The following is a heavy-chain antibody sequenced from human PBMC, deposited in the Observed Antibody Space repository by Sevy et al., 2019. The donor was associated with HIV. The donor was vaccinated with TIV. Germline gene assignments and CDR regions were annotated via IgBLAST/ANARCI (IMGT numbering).Heavy chain of an antibody. J-gene: IGHJ4*02. CDR3: ARRLGTSGLDY. CDR2: IYPGDSDT. Sequence: GESLMISCKGSGYSFTTYWIAWVRQMPGKGLECLGVIYPGDSDTTYSPSFQGQVTISADKSINTAYLQWTSLKASDTAIYYCARRLGTSGLDYWGQGTLVTVSS. V-gene: IGHV5-51*01. CDR1: GYSFTTYW. D-gene: IGHD2-2*01.